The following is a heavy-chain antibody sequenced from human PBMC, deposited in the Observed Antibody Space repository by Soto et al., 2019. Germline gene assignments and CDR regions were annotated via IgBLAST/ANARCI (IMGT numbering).Heavy chain of an antibody. V-gene: IGHV3-30*18. CDR3: AKRAYYDILTGTAGYFDY. CDR2: ISYDGSNK. J-gene: IGHJ4*02. D-gene: IGHD3-9*01. CDR1: GFTFSSYG. Sequence: QVQLVESGGGVVQPGRSLRLSCAASGFTFSSYGMHWVRQAPGKGLEWVAVISYDGSNKYYADSVKGRFTISRDNSKTTLYLQMNSLRAEDTAVYYCAKRAYYDILTGTAGYFDYWGQGTLVTVSS.